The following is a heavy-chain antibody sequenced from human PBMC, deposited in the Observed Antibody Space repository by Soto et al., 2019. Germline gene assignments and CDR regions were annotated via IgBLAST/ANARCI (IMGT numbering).Heavy chain of an antibody. CDR2: ISKSDYT. CDR1: GFAFNNYG. V-gene: IGHV3-21*01. J-gene: IGHJ4*02. CDR3: AREDSIIIPAVSDF. D-gene: IGHD2-2*01. Sequence: PGGSLRLSCTVSGFAFNNYGINWVRQAPGNGLEWVSSISKSDYTYYSDSVKGRFTISRDNAKNSVSVQMNTLRVEDTAVYYCAREDSIIIPAVSDFWGQGTLVTVSS.